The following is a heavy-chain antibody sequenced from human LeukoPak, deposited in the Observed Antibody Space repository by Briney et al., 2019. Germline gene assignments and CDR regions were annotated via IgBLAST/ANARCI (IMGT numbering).Heavy chain of an antibody. CDR2: ISGSGGST. CDR3: AKGSSPLGHFDC. D-gene: IGHD6-13*01. CDR1: GFTFSSYA. J-gene: IGHJ4*02. V-gene: IGHV3-23*01. Sequence: GGSLRLSCAASGFTFSSYAMSWVRQAPGKGLEWVSAISGSGGSTYYADSVKGRFTISRDNSKNTLFLQMNSLRAEDTAVYYCAKGSSPLGHFDCWGQGTLVTVSS.